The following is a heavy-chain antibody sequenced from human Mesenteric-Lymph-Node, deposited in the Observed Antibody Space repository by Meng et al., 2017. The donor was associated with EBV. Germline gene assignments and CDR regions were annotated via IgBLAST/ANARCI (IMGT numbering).Heavy chain of an antibody. J-gene: IGHJ4*02. V-gene: IGHV4-4*02. CDR2: IYHSGST. CDR3: AKAEGGTYPPFDS. Sequence: QGQLKWSGPVLVKPLETLSLTCSVSGGSISSINWWTWVRQPPGKGLEWIGEIYHSGSTNYNPSLKRRVTISVDKSKNQFSLKLISVTAADTAIYYCAKAEGGTYPPFDSWGQGTLVTVSS. D-gene: IGHD1-7*01. CDR1: GGSISSINW.